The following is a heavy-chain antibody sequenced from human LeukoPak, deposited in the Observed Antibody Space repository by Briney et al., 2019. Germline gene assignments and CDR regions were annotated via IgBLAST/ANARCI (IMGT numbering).Heavy chain of an antibody. J-gene: IGHJ4*02. Sequence: GGSLRLSCAASGFTFSDYAIAWVRQSPGKGLECLAFISYDGSNKYYADSVKGRFTISRDNSKNTLYLQMNSLRGEDTAVYYCARDPIGYCSGGTCYFDYWGQGTLVTVSS. V-gene: IGHV3-30-3*01. CDR3: ARDPIGYCSGGTCYFDY. CDR1: GFTFSDYA. CDR2: ISYDGSNK. D-gene: IGHD2-15*01.